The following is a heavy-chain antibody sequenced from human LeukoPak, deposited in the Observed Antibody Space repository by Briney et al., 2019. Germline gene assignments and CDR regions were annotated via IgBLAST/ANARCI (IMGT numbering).Heavy chain of an antibody. J-gene: IGHJ4*02. CDR1: GYTFTSYG. V-gene: IGHV1-18*01. Sequence: ASVKVSCKASGYTFTSYGISWVRQAPGQGLEWMGWISAHNGNTNYAQKLQGRVTMTTDTSTSTAYMELRSLRSDDTAVYYCARDRGFWSGYDLDYWGQGTLVTVSS. D-gene: IGHD3-3*01. CDR3: ARDRGFWSGYDLDY. CDR2: ISAHNGNT.